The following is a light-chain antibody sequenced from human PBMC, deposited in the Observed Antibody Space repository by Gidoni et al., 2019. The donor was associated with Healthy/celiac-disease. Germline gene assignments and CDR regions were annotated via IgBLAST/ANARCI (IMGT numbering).Light chain of an antibody. Sequence: QSVLTQPPSASGTPGQRVTISCSGSSSNIGSNTVHWYQQLPGTAPKLLLYSNNHRPSGVPDRFSGSKSGTSASLAISGLQSEDEADYYCAAWDDSLNGLVFGGGTKLTVL. CDR1: SSNIGSNT. CDR2: SNN. J-gene: IGLJ2*01. V-gene: IGLV1-44*01. CDR3: AAWDDSLNGLV.